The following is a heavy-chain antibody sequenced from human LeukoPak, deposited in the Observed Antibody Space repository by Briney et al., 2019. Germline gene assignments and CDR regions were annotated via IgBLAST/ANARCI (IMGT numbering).Heavy chain of an antibody. CDR1: GYTFTSYG. CDR3: ARDLDDILTGSPGAFDI. J-gene: IGHJ3*02. Sequence: ASVKVSCKASGYTFTSYGISWVRQAPGQGLEWMGWISAYNGNTNYAQKLQGRVTMTTDTSTSTAYMELRSLRSDDTAVYYCARDLDDILTGSPGAFDIWGQGTMVTVSS. CDR2: ISAYNGNT. V-gene: IGHV1-18*01. D-gene: IGHD3-9*01.